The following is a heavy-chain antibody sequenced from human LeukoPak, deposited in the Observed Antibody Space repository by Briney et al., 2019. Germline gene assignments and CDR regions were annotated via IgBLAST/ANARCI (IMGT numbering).Heavy chain of an antibody. Sequence: SETLSLTCTVSGYSISSGYYWGWIRQPPGKGLEWMGSIYHSGSTFYNSSLKSRVSISVDTSKNQFSLRLTSVTAADTAVYYCARDQWFGELRLDFWGQGSLVTVSS. D-gene: IGHD3-10*01. CDR3: ARDQWFGELRLDF. V-gene: IGHV4-38-2*02. J-gene: IGHJ4*02. CDR2: IYHSGST. CDR1: GYSISSGYY.